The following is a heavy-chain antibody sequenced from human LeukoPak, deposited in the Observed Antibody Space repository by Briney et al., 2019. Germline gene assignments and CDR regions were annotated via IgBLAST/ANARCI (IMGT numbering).Heavy chain of an antibody. V-gene: IGHV3-64D*06. D-gene: IGHD6-19*01. CDR2: ISSNGGST. CDR3: VKDRIAVAGTCWFDP. J-gene: IGHJ5*02. CDR1: GFTFSIYA. Sequence: GGSLRLSCAASGFTFSIYAMHWVRQAPGKGLEYVSAISSNGGSTYYADSVKGRFTISRDNSKNTLYLQMSSLRAEDTAVYYCVKDRIAVAGTCWFDPWGQGTLVTVSS.